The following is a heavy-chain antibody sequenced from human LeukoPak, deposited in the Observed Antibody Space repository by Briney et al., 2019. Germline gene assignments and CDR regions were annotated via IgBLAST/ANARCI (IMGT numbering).Heavy chain of an antibody. CDR3: ARLMSGNYHDAVEF. CDR1: GYKFSKYW. V-gene: IGHV5-51*01. Sequence: AESLKIFCKGSGYKFSKYWIGWVRQMPGKGLEWMGIIYPDDSDTRYSPSFQGQVTFSADKSTSTAYLQWSSLKASDTAMYFCARLMSGNYHDAVEFWGQGTLVTVSS. J-gene: IGHJ1*01. CDR2: IYPDDSDT. D-gene: IGHD3-10*01.